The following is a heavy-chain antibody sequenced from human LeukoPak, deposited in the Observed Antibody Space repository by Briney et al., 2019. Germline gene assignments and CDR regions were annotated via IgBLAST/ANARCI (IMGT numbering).Heavy chain of an antibody. D-gene: IGHD1-26*01. CDR2: ISGSGGST. V-gene: IGHV3-23*01. CDR3: AKDPLSEWELRDY. Sequence: GGSLRLSCAASGFTFSSYAMSWVRQAAGKGLEWVSAISGSGGSTYYADSVKGRFTISRDNSKNTLYLQMNSLRAEDTAVYYCAKDPLSEWELRDYWGQGTLVTVSS. J-gene: IGHJ4*02. CDR1: GFTFSSYA.